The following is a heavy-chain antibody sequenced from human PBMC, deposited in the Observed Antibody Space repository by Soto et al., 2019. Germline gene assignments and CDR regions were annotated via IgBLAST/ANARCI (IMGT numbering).Heavy chain of an antibody. CDR1: GYTFTSYY. CDR2: INPSGGST. J-gene: IGHJ4*02. D-gene: IGHD3-22*01. CDR3: ARVVLVVYDSSGYRRPAHPPLDY. Sequence: GASVKVSCKASGYTFTSYYMHWVRQAPGQGLEWMGIINPSGGSTSYAQKYQGRVTMTRDTSTSTVYMKLSSLRSEDTAVYYCARVVLVVYDSSGYRRPAHPPLDYWGQGTLVTVSS. V-gene: IGHV1-46*01.